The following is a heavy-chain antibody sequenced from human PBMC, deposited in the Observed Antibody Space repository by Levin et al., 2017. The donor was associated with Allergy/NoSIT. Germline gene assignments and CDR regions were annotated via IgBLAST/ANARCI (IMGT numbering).Heavy chain of an antibody. J-gene: IGHJ4*02. D-gene: IGHD6-13*01. CDR3: ARDGPRIAAYYYFDY. Sequence: GGSLRLSCAASGFTFSSYSMNWVRQAPGKGLEWVSSISSSSSYIYYADSVKGRFTISRDNAKNSLYLQMNSLRAEDTAVYYCARDGPRIAAYYYFDYWGQGTLVTVSS. CDR2: ISSSSSYI. V-gene: IGHV3-21*01. CDR1: GFTFSSYS.